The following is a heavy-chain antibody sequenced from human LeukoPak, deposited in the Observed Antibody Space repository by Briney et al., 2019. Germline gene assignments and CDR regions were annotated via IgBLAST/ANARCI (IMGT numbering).Heavy chain of an antibody. CDR2: ISSSGST. D-gene: IGHD3-22*01. J-gene: IGHJ3*02. CDR3: ARGPYSYDSSGAFDI. CDR1: GDSISSGDYY. V-gene: IGHV4-61*02. Sequence: PSETLSLTCTVSGDSISSGDYYWRWIRQPAGTGLEWIGRISSSGSTNYNPSLKSRVTISVDTSKNQFSLKLSSVTAADTAVYFCARGPYSYDSSGAFDIWGQGTMVTVSS.